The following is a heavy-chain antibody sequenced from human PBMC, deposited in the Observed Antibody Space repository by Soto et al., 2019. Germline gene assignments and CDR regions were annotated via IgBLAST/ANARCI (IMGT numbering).Heavy chain of an antibody. CDR2: IYYSGST. V-gene: IGHV4-39*01. D-gene: IGHD3-10*01. CDR1: GGSISSSSYY. Sequence: SETLSLTCTVSGGSISSSSYYWGWIRQPPGKGLEWIGSIYYSGSTYYNPSLKSRVTISVDTSKNQFSLKLSSVTAADTAVYYCAQSTMVRGAIDYWGQGTLVTVSS. CDR3: AQSTMVRGAIDY. J-gene: IGHJ4*02.